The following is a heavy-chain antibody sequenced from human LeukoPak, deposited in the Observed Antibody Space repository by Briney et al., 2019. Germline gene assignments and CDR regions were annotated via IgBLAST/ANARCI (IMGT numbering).Heavy chain of an antibody. V-gene: IGHV4-4*07. CDR2: IYTSGST. CDR1: DGSISSYY. Sequence: SETLSLTCTVSDGSISSYYWSWIRQPAGKGLEWIGRIYTSGSTTYNPSLKSRVTMSVDTSKNQFSLKLSSVTAADTAVYYCARDGFDFWSGYHISPWGQGTLVTVSS. CDR3: ARDGFDFWSGYHISP. D-gene: IGHD3-3*01. J-gene: IGHJ5*02.